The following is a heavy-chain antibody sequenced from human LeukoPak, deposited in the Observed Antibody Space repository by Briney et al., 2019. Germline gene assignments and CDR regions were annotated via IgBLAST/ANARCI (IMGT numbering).Heavy chain of an antibody. J-gene: IGHJ4*02. CDR3: AISRDSSGYYYS. D-gene: IGHD3-22*01. Sequence: GSLRLSCGASGFIFSSYAMSWVRQAPGKGLEWVSAITGSGGSTYYEDSVKGRFTTSRDNSKNTLYLQMNSLRAEDTAVYHCAISRDSSGYYYSWGQGTLVTVSS. CDR2: ITGSGGST. V-gene: IGHV3-23*01. CDR1: GFIFSSYA.